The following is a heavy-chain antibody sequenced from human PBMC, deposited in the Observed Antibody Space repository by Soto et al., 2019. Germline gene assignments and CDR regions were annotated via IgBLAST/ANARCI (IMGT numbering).Heavy chain of an antibody. D-gene: IGHD6-19*01. CDR1: GFTFSSYP. Sequence: QVQLVESGGGVVQGGGSLRLSCAASGFTFSSYPMHWVRQAPGKGLEWVAGIGADGKATHLADSVKGRLTISRDNPKNTWLLQRESLRVDDTAVFYCAREDVSSGHAGIFRLWGPGTLVTVSS. CDR3: AREDVSSGHAGIFRL. J-gene: IGHJ1*01. V-gene: IGHV3-30*04. CDR2: IGADGKAT.